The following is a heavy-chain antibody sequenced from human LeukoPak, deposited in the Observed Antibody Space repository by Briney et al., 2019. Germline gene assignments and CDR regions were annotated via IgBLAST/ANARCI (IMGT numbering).Heavy chain of an antibody. Sequence: SETLSLTCTVSGGSISIYYWSWIRQPAGKGLEWIGRIYTSGSTNYNPSLKSRVTMSVDTSKNQFSLKLSSVTAADTAVYYCARDLQWLADPEPYYYTDVWGKGTTVTVSS. D-gene: IGHD6-19*01. J-gene: IGHJ6*03. CDR3: ARDLQWLADPEPYYYTDV. V-gene: IGHV4-4*07. CDR1: GGSISIYY. CDR2: IYTSGST.